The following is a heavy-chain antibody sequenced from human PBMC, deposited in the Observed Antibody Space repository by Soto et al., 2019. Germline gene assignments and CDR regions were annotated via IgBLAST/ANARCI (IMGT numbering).Heavy chain of an antibody. CDR2: IYYSGST. CDR1: GGSISSGGYY. V-gene: IGHV4-31*03. Sequence: PSETLSLTCTVSGGSISSGGYYWSWIRQHPGKGLEWIGYIYYSGSTYYNPSLKSRVTISVDTSKNQFSLKLSSVTAADTAVYYCARGNDYDFWSGYYSFDYYYYGMDVWGQGTTVTVSS. J-gene: IGHJ6*02. D-gene: IGHD3-3*01. CDR3: ARGNDYDFWSGYYSFDYYYYGMDV.